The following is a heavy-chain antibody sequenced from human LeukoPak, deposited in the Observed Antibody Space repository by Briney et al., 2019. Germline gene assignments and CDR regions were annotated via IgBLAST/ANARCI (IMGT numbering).Heavy chain of an antibody. J-gene: IGHJ5*02. V-gene: IGHV4-38-2*02. CDR3: ARDSSGTLSGGGWFDP. D-gene: IGHD6-19*01. CDR1: NYSISDGYY. Sequence: PSETLSLICSVSNYSISDGYYWGWIRQPPVKGLEWIGGVYHSGATYYTPSLKSRVTISVDTSKNQFSLNLTSVTAADTAVYYCARDSSGTLSGGGWFDPWGQGTLVTVSS. CDR2: VYHSGAT.